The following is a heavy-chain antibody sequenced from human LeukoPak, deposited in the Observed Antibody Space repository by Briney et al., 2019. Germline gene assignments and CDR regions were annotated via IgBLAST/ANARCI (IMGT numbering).Heavy chain of an antibody. CDR1: GFTFGDYT. D-gene: IGHD3-9*01. CDR2: ISYDGGNK. CDR3: AKERNYDILTGYSLAY. V-gene: IGHV3-30*04. J-gene: IGHJ4*02. Sequence: PGGSLRLSCTASGFTFGDYTMSLVRQAPGKGLEWVAVISYDGGNKYFADSVKGRFTISRDDSKNTLYLQMNSLRAEDTAVYFCAKERNYDILTGYSLAYWGQGTLVTVSS.